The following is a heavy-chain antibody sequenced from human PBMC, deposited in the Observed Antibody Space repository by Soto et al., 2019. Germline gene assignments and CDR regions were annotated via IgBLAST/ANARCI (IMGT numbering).Heavy chain of an antibody. CDR3: ARGPIVLMVDAIDY. V-gene: IGHV3-21*01. J-gene: IGHJ4*02. Sequence: GGSLRLSCAASGFTFSSYSMNWVRQAPGKGLEWVSSISSSSSYIYYADSVKGRFTISRDNDKNSLYLQMNSLRAEDTAVDYCARGPIVLMVDAIDYWGQGTLVTVSS. D-gene: IGHD2-8*01. CDR1: GFTFSSYS. CDR2: ISSSSSYI.